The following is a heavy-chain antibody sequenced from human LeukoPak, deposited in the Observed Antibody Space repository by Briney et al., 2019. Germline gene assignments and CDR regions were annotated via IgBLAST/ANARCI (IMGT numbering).Heavy chain of an antibody. D-gene: IGHD1-26*01. J-gene: IGHJ3*02. CDR3: AVGGSPGAFDI. CDR2: ISGDENGT. V-gene: IGHV3-74*01. CDR1: GFTFSNYW. Sequence: GGSLRLSCAASGFTFSNYWMHWVRQAPGKGLVWVSRISGDENGTSYADSVKGRFTISRDNAKNSLYLQMNSLRAEDTAVYYCAVGGSPGAFDIWGQGTMVTVSS.